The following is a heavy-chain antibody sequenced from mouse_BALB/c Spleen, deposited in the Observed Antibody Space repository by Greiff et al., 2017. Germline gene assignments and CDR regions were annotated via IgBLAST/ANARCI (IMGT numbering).Heavy chain of an antibody. D-gene: IGHD1-1*01. CDR2: IYPGDGDT. CDR1: GYAFSSSW. Sequence: VQLVESGPELVKPGASVKISCKASGYAFSSSWMNWVKQRPGQGLEWIGRIYPGDGDTNYNGKFKGKATLTADKSSSTAYMQLSSLTSVDSAVYFCARWEGYYYGLDYWGQGTTLTVSS. J-gene: IGHJ2*01. V-gene: IGHV1-82*01. CDR3: ARWEGYYYGLDY.